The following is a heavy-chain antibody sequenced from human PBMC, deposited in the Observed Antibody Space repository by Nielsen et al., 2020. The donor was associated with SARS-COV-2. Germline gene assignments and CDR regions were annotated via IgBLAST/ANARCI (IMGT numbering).Heavy chain of an antibody. V-gene: IGHV3-15*01. CDR1: GFTFSNAW. CDR3: TPWYSGSYTGPFDY. Sequence: GESLKISCAASGFTFSNAWMSWVCQAPGKGLEWVGRIKSKTDGGTTDYAAPVKGRFTISRDDSKNTLYLQMNSLKTEDTTVYYCTPWYSGSYTGPFDYWGQGTLVTVSS. CDR2: IKSKTDGGTT. J-gene: IGHJ4*02. D-gene: IGHD1-26*01.